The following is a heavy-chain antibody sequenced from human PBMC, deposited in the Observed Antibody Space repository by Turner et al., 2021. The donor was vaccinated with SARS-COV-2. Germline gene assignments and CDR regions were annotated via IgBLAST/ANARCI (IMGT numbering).Heavy chain of an antibody. CDR3: ASCAGYSGDDYGQNTELFDY. J-gene: IGHJ4*02. D-gene: IGHD5-12*01. CDR1: VFTLSTYS. CDR2: ISSSSGNR. V-gene: IGHV3-21*01. Sequence: VQSLASRGGLLTPGGCLGLSCAASVFTLSTYSMDWVRQAPGKRLEGVSCISSSSGNRYYADSVNCRYTISRDNAKNSLNMQMNRLRAEDTAVSDCASCAGYSGDDYGQNTELFDYWGQGTLVTVSS.